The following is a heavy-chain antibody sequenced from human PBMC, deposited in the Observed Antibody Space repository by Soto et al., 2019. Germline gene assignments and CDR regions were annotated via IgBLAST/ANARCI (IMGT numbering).Heavy chain of an antibody. CDR2: ISSSSSYI. V-gene: IGHV3-21*01. J-gene: IGHJ5*02. D-gene: IGHD5-12*01. CDR1: GFTFSSYS. Sequence: GGSLRLSCAASGFTFSSYSMNWVRQAPGKGLEWVSSISSSSSYIYYADSVKGRFTISRDNAKNSLYLQMNSLRAEDTAVYYCARLGAADIVATIANWFDPWGQGTLVTVSS. CDR3: ARLGAADIVATIANWFDP.